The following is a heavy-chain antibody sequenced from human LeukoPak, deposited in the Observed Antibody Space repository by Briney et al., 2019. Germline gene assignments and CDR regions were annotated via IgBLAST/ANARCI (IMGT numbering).Heavy chain of an antibody. Sequence: PGGSLRLSCAASGFTFDDYAMHWVRQAPGKGLEWVSGISWNSGSIGYADSVKGRFTISRDNAKNSLYLQMNSQRAEDTALYYCAKDFKGGSYYDYYYYGMDVWGQGTTVTVSS. CDR2: ISWNSGSI. CDR3: AKDFKGGSYYDYYYYGMDV. D-gene: IGHD1-26*01. V-gene: IGHV3-9*01. J-gene: IGHJ6*02. CDR1: GFTFDDYA.